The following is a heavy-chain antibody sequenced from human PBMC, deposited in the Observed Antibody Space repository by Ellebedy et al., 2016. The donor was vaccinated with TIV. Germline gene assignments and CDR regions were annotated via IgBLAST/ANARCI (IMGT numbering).Heavy chain of an antibody. D-gene: IGHD3-16*01. CDR1: GFIFDDYA. V-gene: IGHV3-9*01. CDR2: INWNSDNI. Sequence: GGSLRLSXAASGFIFDDYAMHWVRQDPGKGLEWVSGINWNSDNIGYADSVKGRFTISRDNAKNSLYLQTNSLRAEDTALYYCAKETYYDDVWIIHWGQGTLVTVSS. J-gene: IGHJ4*02. CDR3: AKETYYDDVWIIH.